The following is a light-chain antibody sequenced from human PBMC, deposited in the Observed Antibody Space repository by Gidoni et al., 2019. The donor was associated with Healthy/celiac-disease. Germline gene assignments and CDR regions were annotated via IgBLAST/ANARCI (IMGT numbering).Light chain of an antibody. CDR3: QQYDNLPLT. J-gene: IGKJ4*01. CDR1: QDISNY. Sequence: DIPMTQSPSSLSASVGDRVTITCQASQDISNYLHWYQHKPGKAPKLLIYDASNLETGVQSRFSGSGSGTDFTFTISSLQPEDIATYYCQQYDNLPLTFGGGTKVEIK. V-gene: IGKV1-33*01. CDR2: DAS.